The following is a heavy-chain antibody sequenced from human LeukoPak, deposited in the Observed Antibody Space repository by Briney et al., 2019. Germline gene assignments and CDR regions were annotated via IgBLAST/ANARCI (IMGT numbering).Heavy chain of an antibody. CDR3: AKAELVGAAGAVGY. CDR1: GFTFSSYA. J-gene: IGHJ4*02. Sequence: PGGSLRLSCAASGFTFSSYAMSWVRQAPGKGLEWVSGISYSGAITYYADSVKGRFSISRDNSKNTLYLQMNSLRAEDTAVYYCAKAELVGAAGAVGYWGQGTLVTVSS. D-gene: IGHD2-15*01. CDR2: ISYSGAIT. V-gene: IGHV3-23*01.